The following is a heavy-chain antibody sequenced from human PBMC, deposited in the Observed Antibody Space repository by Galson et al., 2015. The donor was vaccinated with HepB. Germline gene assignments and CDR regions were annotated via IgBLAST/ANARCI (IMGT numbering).Heavy chain of an antibody. CDR1: RGSFSGFH. V-gene: IGHV4-34*01. CDR3: ARLQYGSGSYDEGDYYYYMDV. Sequence: TLSLTCAVYRGSFSGFHWSWIRQPPGKGLEWIGEINHRGSLNYNPSLRSRFTISLGTSRNQFSLQVKSLTAADTAVYYCARLQYGSGSYDEGDYYYYMDVWGKGAAVTVSS. CDR2: INHRGSL. J-gene: IGHJ6*03. D-gene: IGHD3-10*01.